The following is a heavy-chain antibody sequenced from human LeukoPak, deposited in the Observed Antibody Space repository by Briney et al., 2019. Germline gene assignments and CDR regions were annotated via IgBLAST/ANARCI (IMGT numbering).Heavy chain of an antibody. CDR3: ARGLRDYVWGSYRYVTWFDP. Sequence: ASVKVSCKASGYTFTSYDINWVRQATGQGLEWMGWMNPNSGNTGYAQKFQGRVTMTRNTSISTAYMELSSLRSEDTAVYYCARGLRDYVWGSYRYVTWFDPWGQGTLVTVPS. CDR1: GYTFTSYD. CDR2: MNPNSGNT. V-gene: IGHV1-8*01. J-gene: IGHJ5*02. D-gene: IGHD3-16*02.